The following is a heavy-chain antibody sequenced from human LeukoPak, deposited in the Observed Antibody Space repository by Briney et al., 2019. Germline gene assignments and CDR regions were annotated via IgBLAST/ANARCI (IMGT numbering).Heavy chain of an antibody. CDR1: GGSISSGDYY. D-gene: IGHD3-10*01. V-gene: IGHV4-30-4*01. J-gene: IGHJ3*02. CDR3: ARTMVRGIINAPDAFDI. Sequence: SEALSLTCTVSGGSISSGDYYWSWIRQPPGKGLEWIGYIYYSGSTYYNPSLKSRFTISLDTSKNQFSLKLTSVTAADTAVYYCARTMVRGIINAPDAFDIGGQGTMVTVSS. CDR2: IYYSGST.